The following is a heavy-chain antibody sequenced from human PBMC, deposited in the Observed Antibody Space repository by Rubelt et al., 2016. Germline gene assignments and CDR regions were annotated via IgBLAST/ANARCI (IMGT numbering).Heavy chain of an antibody. J-gene: IGHJ4*02. CDR3: AHSIGRTTIFGVVITNIFFDY. CDR1: GFSLSSTGVG. D-gene: IGHD3-3*01. Sequence: QITLKESGLTLVKPTQTLTLTCTFSGFSLSSTGVGVGWIRQPPGKALEWLALIYWDDDKRYSPSLKSRLTITKDTSKNQVVLTMTNMDPVDTATYYCAHSIGRTTIFGVVITNIFFDYWGQGTLVTVSS. V-gene: IGHV2-5*02. CDR2: IYWDDDK.